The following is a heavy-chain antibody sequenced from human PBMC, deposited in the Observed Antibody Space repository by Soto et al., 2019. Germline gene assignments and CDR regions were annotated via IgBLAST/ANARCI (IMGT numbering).Heavy chain of an antibody. CDR2: INPNSGGT. CDR3: ARGPYLHSSGWYGDDAFDI. V-gene: IGHV1-2*04. CDR1: GYTFTGYY. J-gene: IGHJ3*02. Sequence: ASVKVSCKASGYTFTGYYMHWVRQAPGQGQEWMGWINPNSGGTNYAQKFQGWVTMTRDTSISTAYMELSRLRSDDTAVYYCARGPYLHSSGWYGDDAFDIWGQGTMVTVSS. D-gene: IGHD6-19*01.